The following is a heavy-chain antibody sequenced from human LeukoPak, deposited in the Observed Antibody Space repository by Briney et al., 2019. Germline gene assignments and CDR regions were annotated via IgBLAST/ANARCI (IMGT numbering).Heavy chain of an antibody. V-gene: IGHV4-38-2*02. J-gene: IGHJ4*02. CDR1: GYSISSGYY. D-gene: IGHD3-10*01. CDR2: IYHSGST. CDR3: ARVVVYYGSGSYRY. Sequence: SETLSLTCTVSGYSISSGYYWGWIRQPPGKGLEWIGSIYHSGSTYYNPSLKSRVTISVDTSKNQFSLKLSSVTAADTAVYYRARVVVYYGSGSYRYWGQGTLVTVSS.